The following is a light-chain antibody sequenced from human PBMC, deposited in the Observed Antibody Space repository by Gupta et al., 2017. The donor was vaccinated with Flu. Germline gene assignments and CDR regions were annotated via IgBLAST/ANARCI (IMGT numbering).Light chain of an antibody. Sequence: QSALTQPASVSGPPGQSITISCTGTSSDVGSYNYVSWYQQHPGKAPKLMIYDVSNRPSGVSNRFSGSKSGNTASLTISGLQAEDEADYYCSSYTSSSTLEVFGTGTKVTVL. CDR3: SSYTSSSTLEV. CDR1: SSDVGSYNY. CDR2: DVS. V-gene: IGLV2-14*01. J-gene: IGLJ1*01.